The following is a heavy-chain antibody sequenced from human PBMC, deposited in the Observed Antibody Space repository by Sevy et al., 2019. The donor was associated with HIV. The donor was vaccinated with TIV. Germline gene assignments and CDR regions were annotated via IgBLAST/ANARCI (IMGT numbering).Heavy chain of an antibody. V-gene: IGHV3-23*01. CDR3: AKTIVATTGGYFDY. CDR2: ISGSGGST. CDR1: GFTFSSYA. J-gene: IGHJ4*02. D-gene: IGHD5-12*01. Sequence: GGSLRISCAASGFTFSSYAMSWVRQAPGKGLEWVSAISGSGGSTYYADSVKGRFTISRDNSKNTLYLQMNSLRAEDTDVYYCAKTIVATTGGYFDYWGQGTLVTVSS.